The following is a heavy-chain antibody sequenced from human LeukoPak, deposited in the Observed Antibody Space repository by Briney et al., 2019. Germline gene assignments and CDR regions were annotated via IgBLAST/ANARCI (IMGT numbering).Heavy chain of an antibody. CDR3: ARDSRRDYYYGSGSYLRDAFDI. V-gene: IGHV4-59*01. CDR1: GGSISSYY. Sequence: PSETLSLTCTVSGGSISSYYWSWIRQPPGKGLEWIGYIYYSGSTNYNPSLKSRVTISVDTSKNQFSLKLSSVTAADTAVYYCARDSRRDYYYGSGSYLRDAFDIWGQGTMVTVSS. D-gene: IGHD3-10*01. CDR2: IYYSGST. J-gene: IGHJ3*02.